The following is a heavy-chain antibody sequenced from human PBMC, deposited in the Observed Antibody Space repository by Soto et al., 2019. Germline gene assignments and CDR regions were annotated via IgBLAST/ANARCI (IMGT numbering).Heavy chain of an antibody. J-gene: IGHJ4*02. Sequence: QPQLMQSGAEVKKPGASVRVSCKASGYSFTSYGITWVRQTPGQGLEWMGWISVHNGHTDYPQKFQGRLTMTTDTSTSKAYMELTSLRSDDTAVYYCARGRGVSSWYETPHYFDSWGQGTLVTVSS. D-gene: IGHD6-13*01. CDR3: ARGRGVSSWYETPHYFDS. CDR2: ISVHNGHT. V-gene: IGHV1-18*01. CDR1: GYSFTSYG.